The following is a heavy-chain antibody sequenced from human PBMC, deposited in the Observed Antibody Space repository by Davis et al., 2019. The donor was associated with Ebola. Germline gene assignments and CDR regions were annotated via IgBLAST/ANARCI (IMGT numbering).Heavy chain of an antibody. V-gene: IGHV3-23*01. J-gene: IGHJ4*02. CDR2: LSGMGGGD. D-gene: IGHD1-26*01. Sequence: PGGSLRLSCEASGFTFRGYAMTWVRLAPGKGLEWVATLSGMGGGDYYADSVRGRFTLSEDNSKTTLFLHMDGLRPEDTALYFCAKDYTVGVTPAFDHWGQGALVTVS. CDR1: GFTFRGYA. CDR3: AKDYTVGVTPAFDH.